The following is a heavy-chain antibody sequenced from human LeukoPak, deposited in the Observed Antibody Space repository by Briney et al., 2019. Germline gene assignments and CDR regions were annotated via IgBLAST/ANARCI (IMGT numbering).Heavy chain of an antibody. CDR3: ARLDVDGGSRKGDY. CDR1: GGSISSYY. CDR2: IYYSGST. Sequence: SETLSLTCTVSGGSISSYYWGWIRQPPGKGLEWIGSIYYSGSTYYNPSLKSRVTISVDTSKNQFSLKLSSVTAADTAVYYCARLDVDGGSRKGDYWGQGTLVTVSS. V-gene: IGHV4-39*01. J-gene: IGHJ4*02. D-gene: IGHD1-26*01.